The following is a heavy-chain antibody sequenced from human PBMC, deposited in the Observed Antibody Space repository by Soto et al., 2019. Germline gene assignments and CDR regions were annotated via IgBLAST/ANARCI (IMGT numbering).Heavy chain of an antibody. V-gene: IGHV4-39*01. CDR2: IYYSGST. J-gene: IGHJ4*02. Sequence: SETLSLTCTVSGGSISSSSYYWGWIRQPPGKGLEWIGSIYYSGSTYYNPSLKSRVTISVDTSKNQFSLKLSSVTAADTAVYYCANYYIVATIGGFDYWGQGTLVTVSS. CDR3: ANYYIVATIGGFDY. CDR1: GGSISSSSYY. D-gene: IGHD5-12*01.